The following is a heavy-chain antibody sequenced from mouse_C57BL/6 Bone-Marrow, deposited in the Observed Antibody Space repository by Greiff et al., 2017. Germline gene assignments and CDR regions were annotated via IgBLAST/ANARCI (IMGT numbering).Heavy chain of an antibody. V-gene: IGHV1-74*01. CDR3: AIRNLGLYYGSSYDYFDY. Sequence: QVQLQQPGAELVKPGASVKVSCKASGYTFTSYWMHWVKQRPGQGLEWIGRIHPSDSDTNYNQKFKGKATLTVDKSSSTAYMQLSGLTSEDSAVYYCAIRNLGLYYGSSYDYFDYWGQGTTLTVSS. CDR2: IHPSDSDT. J-gene: IGHJ2*01. D-gene: IGHD1-1*01. CDR1: GYTFTSYW.